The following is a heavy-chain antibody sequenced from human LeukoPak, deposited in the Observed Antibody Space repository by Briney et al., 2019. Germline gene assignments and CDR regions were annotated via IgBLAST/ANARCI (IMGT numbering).Heavy chain of an antibody. CDR1: GGSISSSSYY. V-gene: IGHV4-39*01. Sequence: PSETLSLTCTVSGGSISSSSYYWGWIRQPPGKGLEWIGSIYYSGSTYYNPSLKSRVTISVDTSKNQFSLKLSSVTAADTAVYYCARLTEGKNVLRYLDWPNFPFDPWGQGTLVTVSS. D-gene: IGHD3-9*01. CDR2: IYYSGST. J-gene: IGHJ5*02. CDR3: ARLTEGKNVLRYLDWPNFPFDP.